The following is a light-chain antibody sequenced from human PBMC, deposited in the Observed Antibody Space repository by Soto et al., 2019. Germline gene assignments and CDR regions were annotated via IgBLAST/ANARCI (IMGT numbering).Light chain of an antibody. V-gene: IGKV3-20*01. CDR2: GAS. CDR1: QSVSRSY. J-gene: IGKJ2*01. CDR3: QQYGSSPPYT. Sequence: EIVLTQSPATLSLSPGERATLSCRASQSVSRSYLAWYQQKPGQAPSLLIYGASSRATGIPDRFSGSGSGTDFTLTISRLEPEDFAVYYCQQYGSSPPYTFGQGTKLEIK.